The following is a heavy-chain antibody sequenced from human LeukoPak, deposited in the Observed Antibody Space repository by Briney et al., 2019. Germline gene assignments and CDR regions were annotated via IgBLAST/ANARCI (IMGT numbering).Heavy chain of an antibody. V-gene: IGHV4-34*01. J-gene: IGHJ4*02. D-gene: IGHD2-15*01. CDR2: INHSGST. Sequence: SETLSLTCAVYGVSFSGYYWSWIRQPPGNGLEWIGEINHSGSTNYNQSLKSRVTISVDTSKNQFSLKLSSVTAADTAVYYCARGAAYYYNFDYWGQGTLVTVSS. CDR3: ARGAAYYYNFDY. CDR1: GVSFSGYY.